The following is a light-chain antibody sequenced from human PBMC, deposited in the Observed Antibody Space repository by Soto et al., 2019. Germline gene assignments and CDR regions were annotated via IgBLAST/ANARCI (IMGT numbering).Light chain of an antibody. CDR2: KAS. J-gene: IGKJ2*02. CDR1: QTINSW. CDR3: HNYNSYSGT. Sequence: DIQMTQSPSTLSASVGDRVTITCRASQTINSWLAWYQQKPGKAPNLLIYKASSLESGVPSRFSGSGSGTEFTLTISSLQPDDFATYYCHNYNSYSGTFGQGTKLEIK. V-gene: IGKV1-5*03.